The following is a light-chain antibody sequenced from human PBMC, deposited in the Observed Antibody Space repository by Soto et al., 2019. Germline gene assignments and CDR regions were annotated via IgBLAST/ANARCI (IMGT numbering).Light chain of an antibody. CDR2: KAS. V-gene: IGKV1-5*03. J-gene: IGKJ1*01. CDR1: QTISTL. Sequence: DIQMTQSPSTLSASVGDRVTITCRASQTISTLLAWYQQRPGKAPNLLIYKASSLESGVPSRFSGSGSGTEFPLTISSLQPDDFANYFCQQYSTCPWTFGQGTKVEVK. CDR3: QQYSTCPWT.